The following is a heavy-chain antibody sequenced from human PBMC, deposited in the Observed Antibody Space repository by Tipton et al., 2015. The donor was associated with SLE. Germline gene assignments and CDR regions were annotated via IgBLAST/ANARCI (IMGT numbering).Heavy chain of an antibody. CDR2: LNYNGGA. D-gene: IGHD2-2*01. J-gene: IGHJ4*02. Sequence: TLSLTCSVSGGSITNKYWSWIRQPPGKGLEWNGYLNYNGGATYSPSLKSRVTTSVDTSKNQFSLNLNSVTAADTAVYYCARIAIAPAMGEYYFDSWGQGTLVTVSS. V-gene: IGHV4-59*08. CDR1: GGSITNKY. CDR3: ARIAIAPAMGEYYFDS.